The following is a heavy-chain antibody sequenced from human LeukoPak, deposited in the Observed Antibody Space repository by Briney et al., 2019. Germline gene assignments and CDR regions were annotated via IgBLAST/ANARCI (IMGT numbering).Heavy chain of an antibody. V-gene: IGHV4-39*01. CDR1: GGSISSSSYY. Sequence: PSETLSLTCTVSGGSISSSSYYGGCIRQFPGKGLEWLGGIYYSGSTYYNPSLQSRLTISIGTSNNKFSLKMNSVAAADTAIYYCYASGTYYNGAVYWGQGTPVTVSS. CDR3: YASGTYYNGAVY. CDR2: IYYSGST. J-gene: IGHJ4*02. D-gene: IGHD3-10*01.